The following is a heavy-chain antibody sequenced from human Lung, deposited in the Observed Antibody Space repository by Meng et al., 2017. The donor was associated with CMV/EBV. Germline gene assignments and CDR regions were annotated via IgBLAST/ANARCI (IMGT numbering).Heavy chain of an antibody. J-gene: IGHJ3*02. CDR2: IKQDGSGK. Sequence: ESLKISXAASGFTFSSYWMSWVRQAPGKGLEWVANIKQDGSGKYYVDSVKGRFTISRDNAKNSLYLQMNSLRAEDTAVYYCAREPGDRYDFWSGYAFDIWGQGTMVAVSS. CDR3: AREPGDRYDFWSGYAFDI. V-gene: IGHV3-7*01. CDR1: GFTFSSYW. D-gene: IGHD3-3*01.